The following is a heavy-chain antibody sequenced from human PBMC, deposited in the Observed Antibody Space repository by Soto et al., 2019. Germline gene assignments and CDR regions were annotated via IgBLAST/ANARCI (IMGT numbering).Heavy chain of an antibody. V-gene: IGHV2-5*01. Sequence: QITLKESGPTLVKPTQTLTLTCTFSGFSLSSGGAGVGWIRQPPGKGLEWLALIYWNDDKRYSPSLKSRLTITKDTSKNQVLLTLANMDPVDTATYYCAHRGYGDYPRDNWFDPWGQGTLVTVSS. D-gene: IGHD4-17*01. J-gene: IGHJ5*02. CDR2: IYWNDDK. CDR3: AHRGYGDYPRDNWFDP. CDR1: GFSLSSGGAG.